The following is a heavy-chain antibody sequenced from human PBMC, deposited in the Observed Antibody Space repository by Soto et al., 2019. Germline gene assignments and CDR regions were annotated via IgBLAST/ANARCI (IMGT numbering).Heavy chain of an antibody. CDR1: GDSVSSNSAA. V-gene: IGHV6-1*01. D-gene: IGHD6-13*01. CDR2: TYYRSKWYN. J-gene: IGHJ5*02. CDR3: ARGRIAAAGPGNWFDP. Sequence: SQTLSLTCAISGDSVSSNSAAWNWIRKSPSRGLEWLGRTYYRSKWYNDYAVSVKSRITINPDTSKNQFSLQLNSVTPEDTAVYYCARGRIAAAGPGNWFDPWGQGTLVTVSS.